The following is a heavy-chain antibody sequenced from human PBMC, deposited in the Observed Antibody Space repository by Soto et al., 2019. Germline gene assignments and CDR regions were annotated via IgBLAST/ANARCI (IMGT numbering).Heavy chain of an antibody. CDR2: INPSGGST. V-gene: IGHV1-46*01. CDR3: ARERVRGVMFGRLGYYGMDV. CDR1: GYTFTSYY. J-gene: IGHJ6*02. Sequence: ASVKVSCKASGYTFTSYYMHWVRQAPGQGLEWMGIINPSGGSTSYAQKFQGRVTMTRDTSTSTVYMELSSLRSEDTAVYYCARERVRGVMFGRLGYYGMDVWGQGTTVTVSS. D-gene: IGHD3-10*01.